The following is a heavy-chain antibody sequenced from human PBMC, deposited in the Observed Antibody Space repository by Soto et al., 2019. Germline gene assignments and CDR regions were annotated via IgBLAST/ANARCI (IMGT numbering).Heavy chain of an antibody. V-gene: IGHV4-39*01. CDR2: IYYSGRT. Sequence: SETLSLTCIVSGESISSSSYYFCCMRQPPGKGLELIGSIYYSGRTYYNPSFKSRVTISIDTSKNQFSLKLSSVTATDTAVYYCARQRTTVVTQAYFDHWGQGALVTVSS. J-gene: IGHJ4*02. CDR1: GESISSSSYY. CDR3: ARQRTTVVTQAYFDH. D-gene: IGHD2-21*02.